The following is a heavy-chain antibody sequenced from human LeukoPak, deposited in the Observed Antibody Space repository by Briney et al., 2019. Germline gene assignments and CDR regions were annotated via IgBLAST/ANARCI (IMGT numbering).Heavy chain of an antibody. CDR2: IKQDGSEK. Sequence: GGSLRLSCAASGFTFSSYWMSWVRQAPGKGLEWVANIKQDGSEKYYVDSVKGRFTISRDNAKNSLYLQMNSLRAEDTAVYYCARRIAAAGRRPFDYWGQGTLVTVSS. D-gene: IGHD6-13*01. CDR1: GFTFSSYW. J-gene: IGHJ4*02. CDR3: ARRIAAAGRRPFDY. V-gene: IGHV3-7*03.